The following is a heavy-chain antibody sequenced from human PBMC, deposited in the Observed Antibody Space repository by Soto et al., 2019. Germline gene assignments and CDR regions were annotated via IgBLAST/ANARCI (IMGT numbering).Heavy chain of an antibody. Sequence: GASVKVSCKASGGTFSSYAISWVRQAPGQGLGWLGGIIPSFGKGNYQQNFQGRLTITADESTSTVYMELSGLTSGDTAVYYCARERGGYNRGDFEFWGQGTLVTVSS. CDR3: ARERGGYNRGDFEF. V-gene: IGHV1-69*13. J-gene: IGHJ4*02. D-gene: IGHD5-18*01. CDR2: IIPSFGKG. CDR1: GGTFSSYA.